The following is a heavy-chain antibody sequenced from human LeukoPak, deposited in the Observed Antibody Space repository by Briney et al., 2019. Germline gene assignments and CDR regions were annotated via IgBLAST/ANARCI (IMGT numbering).Heavy chain of an antibody. CDR3: ARDQGSGINYYYYYMDV. CDR1: GFTFSSYA. V-gene: IGHV3-23*01. CDR2: ISGSGGST. Sequence: GGSLRLSCAASGFTFSSYAMSWVRQAPGKGLEWVSAISGSGGSTHYADSVKGRFTISRDNAKNSLYLQMNSLRAEDTAVYYCARDQGSGINYYYYYMDVWGKGTTVTISS. J-gene: IGHJ6*03. D-gene: IGHD3-10*01.